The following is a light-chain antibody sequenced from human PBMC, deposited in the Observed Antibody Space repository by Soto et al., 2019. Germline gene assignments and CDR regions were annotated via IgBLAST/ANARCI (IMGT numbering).Light chain of an antibody. CDR2: GAS. CDR3: QQYGSSPPDT. J-gene: IGKJ2*01. CDR1: QSVSSSY. V-gene: IGKV3-20*01. Sequence: EIVLTQSPGTLSLSPGERATLSCRASQSVSSSYLAWYQQKPGQAPRLLIYGASSRATGIPDRFSGSGSGKDFTLTISSLEPEVFAVYYCQQYGSSPPDTFGQGTNLEIK.